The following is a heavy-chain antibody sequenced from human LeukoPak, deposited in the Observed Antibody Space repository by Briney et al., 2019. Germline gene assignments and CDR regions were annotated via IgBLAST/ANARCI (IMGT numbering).Heavy chain of an antibody. J-gene: IGHJ6*03. Sequence: PSEALSLTCTVSGDSISSSSSYWGWIRQPPGEGLEWIGSIYYSGSTYYNTSLKSRVTISVDTSKNQFSLKLSSVTAADTAVYYCARVHGGYCSGGSCYSSYYYYYYMDVWGKGTTVTVSS. CDR2: IYYSGST. CDR1: GDSISSSSSY. CDR3: ARVHGGYCSGGSCYSSYYYYYYMDV. D-gene: IGHD2-15*01. V-gene: IGHV4-39*01.